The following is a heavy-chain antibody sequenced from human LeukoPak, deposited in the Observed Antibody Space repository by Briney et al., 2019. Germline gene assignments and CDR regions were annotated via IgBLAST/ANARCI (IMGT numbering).Heavy chain of an antibody. J-gene: IGHJ6*03. Sequence: ASVKVSCKASGYTFTDHYLYWVRQAPGQGLEWMGWINVKSGATNYAQKFQGRVTMTRDTSISTAYMELSGLRSDDTAVYYCAKDNNDYGDFSYMDVWGKGTTVTVSS. CDR1: GYTFTDHY. V-gene: IGHV1-2*02. CDR3: AKDNNDYGDFSYMDV. D-gene: IGHD4/OR15-4a*01. CDR2: INVKSGAT.